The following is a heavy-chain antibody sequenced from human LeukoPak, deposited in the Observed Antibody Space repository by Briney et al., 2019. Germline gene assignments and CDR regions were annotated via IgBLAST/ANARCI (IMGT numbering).Heavy chain of an antibody. CDR1: GDSISSASYY. V-gene: IGHV4-61*02. Sequence: SETLSLTCTVSGDSISSASYYWSWIRQPAGKGLQWIGRIYTSGSTNYNPSLKSRVTISVDTSKNQFSLKLSSVTAADTAVYYCARERRSSSTSCYVDYWGQGTLVTVSS. D-gene: IGHD2-2*01. CDR2: IYTSGST. J-gene: IGHJ4*02. CDR3: ARERRSSSTSCYVDY.